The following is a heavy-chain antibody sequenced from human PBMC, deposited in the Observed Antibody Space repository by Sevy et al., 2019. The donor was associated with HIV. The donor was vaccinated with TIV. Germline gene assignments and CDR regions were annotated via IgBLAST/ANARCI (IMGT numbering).Heavy chain of an antibody. CDR1: GFTFSSYS. V-gene: IGHV3-21*01. CDR3: ARDRAIFGVTPDAFDI. D-gene: IGHD3-3*01. J-gene: IGHJ3*02. Sequence: GGSLRLSCAASGFTFSSYSMNWVRQAPGKGLEWVSSISSSSSYIYYADSAKGRFTISRDNAKNSLYLQMNSLRAEDTAVYYCARDRAIFGVTPDAFDIWGQGTMVTVSS. CDR2: ISSSSSYI.